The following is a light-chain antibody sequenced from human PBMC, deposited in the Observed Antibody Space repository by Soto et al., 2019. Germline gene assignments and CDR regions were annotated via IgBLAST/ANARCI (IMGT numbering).Light chain of an antibody. CDR1: QSFSSN. CDR2: GAS. J-gene: IGKJ5*01. CDR3: QQYNNWPIT. Sequence: EIVITQSPATLSVSPGERATLSCRASQSFSSNLAWYQQKPGQAPRLLIYGASTRATGIPARFSGSGSGTEFTLTLSSLQSEDFAVYYCQQYNNWPITFGQGTRLEIK. V-gene: IGKV3-15*01.